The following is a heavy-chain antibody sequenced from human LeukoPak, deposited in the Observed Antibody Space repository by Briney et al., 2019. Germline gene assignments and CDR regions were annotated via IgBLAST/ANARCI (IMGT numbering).Heavy chain of an antibody. V-gene: IGHV1-2*06. CDR3: ARPSYYDSSGYYYDYYYYGMDV. D-gene: IGHD3-22*01. J-gene: IGHJ6*02. CDR2: INPNSGGT. CDR1: GYTFTGYY. Sequence: ASVKVSCKASGYTFTGYYMHWVRQAPGQGLEWMGRINPNSGGTNYAQKFQGRVTMTRDTSISTAYMELSRLRSDDTAVYYCARPSYYDSSGYYYDYYYYGMDVWGQGITVTVSS.